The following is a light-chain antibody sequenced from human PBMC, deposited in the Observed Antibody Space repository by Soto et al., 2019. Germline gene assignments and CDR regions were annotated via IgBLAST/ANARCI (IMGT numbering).Light chain of an antibody. CDR2: GAS. Sequence: EIVMTQSPATLSVYPGERATLSCRASQSVSSNLAWYQQKPGQAPRLPIYGASTRATGIPARFSGSGSGTEFTLTISSLQSEDYAVYYCQQYNNWPPWTFGQGTKVDIK. CDR1: QSVSSN. J-gene: IGKJ1*01. V-gene: IGKV3-15*01. CDR3: QQYNNWPPWT.